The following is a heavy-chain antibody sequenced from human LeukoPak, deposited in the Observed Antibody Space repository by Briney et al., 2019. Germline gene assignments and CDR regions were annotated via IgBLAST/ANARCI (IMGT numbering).Heavy chain of an antibody. V-gene: IGHV5-51*01. J-gene: IGHJ4*02. D-gene: IGHD3-22*01. CDR1: GYSFTSHW. CDR3: ASTPLYYYDSSGSFAYFDY. CDR2: IYPGDSDT. Sequence: GESLKISCKGSGYSFTSHWIGWVRQMPGKGLEWMGIIYPGDSDTRYSPSFQGQVTISADKSISTAYLQWSSLKASDTAMYYCASTPLYYYDSSGSFAYFDYWGQGTLVTVSS.